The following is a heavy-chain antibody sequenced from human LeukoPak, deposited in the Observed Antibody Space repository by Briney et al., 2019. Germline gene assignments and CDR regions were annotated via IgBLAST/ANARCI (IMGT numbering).Heavy chain of an antibody. V-gene: IGHV1-2*02. J-gene: IGHJ5*02. Sequence: PGASVKVSCKASGYTFTTYDLNWVRQATGQGLEWMGWINPNSGGTNYAQKFQGRVTMTRDTSISTAYMELSRLRSDDTAVYYCARDYGYYGSGSYYREYNWFDPWGQGTLVTVSS. D-gene: IGHD3-10*01. CDR2: INPNSGGT. CDR1: GYTFTTYD. CDR3: ARDYGYYGSGSYYREYNWFDP.